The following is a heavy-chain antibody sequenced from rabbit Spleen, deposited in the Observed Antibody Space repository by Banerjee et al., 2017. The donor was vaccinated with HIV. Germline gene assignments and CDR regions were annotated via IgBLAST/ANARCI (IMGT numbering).Heavy chain of an antibody. D-gene: IGHD4-2*01. CDR2: IDPVFGST. V-gene: IGHV1S7*01. CDR1: GFTLSSYY. J-gene: IGHJ3*01. CDR3: ARKAVSRKALKL. Sequence: QLKESGGGLVQPGGSLKLSCKASGFTLSSYYMNWVRQAPGKGLEWIGYIDPVFGSTYYANWVNGRFTISSHNAQNTLYLQLNSLTAADTATYFCARKAVSRKALKLWGQGTLVTVS.